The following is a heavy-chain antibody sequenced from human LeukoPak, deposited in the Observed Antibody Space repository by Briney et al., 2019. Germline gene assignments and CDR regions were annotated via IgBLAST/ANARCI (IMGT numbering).Heavy chain of an antibody. Sequence: GRSLRLSCVASGFTFSSKCLHWVRQPPGRGLEWVSFISSDGRRKYYGDFVEGRFTVSRDNSMHTLYLQVDTLRAEDTAMYYCAKGDGSGSFLIDYWGQGTLVTVSS. D-gene: IGHD3-10*01. CDR3: AKGDGSGSFLIDY. V-gene: IGHV3-30*18. CDR1: GFTFSSKC. CDR2: ISSDGRRK. J-gene: IGHJ4*02.